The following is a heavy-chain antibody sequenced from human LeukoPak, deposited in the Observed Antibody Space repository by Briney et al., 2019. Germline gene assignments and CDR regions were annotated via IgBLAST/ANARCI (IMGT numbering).Heavy chain of an antibody. CDR2: IIGPGGST. Sequence: GGSLRLSCAGHGVTFSYHAMSWGRQAPGKGLEWVSAIIGPGGSTYYADSVKGRFTISRDNSKNTLYLQMNRLRAEDAAVYFCAKAPVTSCRGAYCYPFDSWGEGTMVTVSS. J-gene: IGHJ4*02. V-gene: IGHV3-23*01. CDR1: GVTFSYHA. CDR3: AKAPVTSCRGAYCYPFDS. D-gene: IGHD2-21*01.